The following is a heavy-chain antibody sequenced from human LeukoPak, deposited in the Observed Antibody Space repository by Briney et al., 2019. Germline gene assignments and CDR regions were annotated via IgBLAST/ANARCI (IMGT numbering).Heavy chain of an antibody. Sequence: AGGSLRLSFAASGSTSRGHTMHSGRQAPGKGLEWVSGISVSGDSTYYPDSVKGRFTIPRDNSKNTLYMEKNRLELQPTDVYYWDRQTDAYRPFDLWGRGTLVTVSS. D-gene: IGHD1-14*01. V-gene: IGHV3-23*01. CDR3: DRQTDAYRPFDL. CDR1: GSTSRGHT. J-gene: IGHJ2*01. CDR2: ISVSGDST.